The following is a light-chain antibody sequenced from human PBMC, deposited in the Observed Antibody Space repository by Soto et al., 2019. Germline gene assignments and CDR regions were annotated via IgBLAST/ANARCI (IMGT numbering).Light chain of an antibody. V-gene: IGLV2-14*01. CDR1: GSDIGTYNF. J-gene: IGLJ3*02. CDR3: SSSTNTGTLVV. CDR2: EVA. Sequence: QSVLTQPASVSGSPGQSITISCSGSGSDIGTYNFVSWYQHHPGRAPKLIISEVANRPSGVSDRFSGSKSGSLASLTISGLQADDEAVYYCSSSTNTGTLVVFGVGTKVTVL.